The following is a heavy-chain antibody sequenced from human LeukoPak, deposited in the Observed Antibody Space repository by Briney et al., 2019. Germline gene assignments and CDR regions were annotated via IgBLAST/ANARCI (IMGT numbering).Heavy chain of an antibody. CDR3: ARGGYSYGFSY. J-gene: IGHJ4*02. CDR2: IYYSGST. V-gene: IGHV4-39*07. D-gene: IGHD5-18*01. CDR1: GGSISSSSYY. Sequence: SETLSLTCTVSGGSISSSSYYWGWIRQPPGKGLEWIGSIYYSGSTNYNPSPKSRVTISVDTSKNQFSLKLSSVTAADTAVYYCARGGYSYGFSYWGQGTLVTVSS.